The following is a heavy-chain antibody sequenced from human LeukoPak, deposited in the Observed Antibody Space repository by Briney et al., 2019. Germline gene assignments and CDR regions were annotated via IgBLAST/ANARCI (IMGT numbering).Heavy chain of an antibody. V-gene: IGHV3-23*01. J-gene: IGHJ6*03. CDR1: GFTFSSYA. CDR2: ISGSGGST. Sequence: PGGSLRLSCAASGFTFSSYAMSWVRQAPGKWLEWVSAISGSGGSTYYADSVKGRFTISRDNSKNTLYLQMNSLRAEGTAVYYCANEPNDYSSSFYYYYYMDVWGKGTTVTVSS. D-gene: IGHD6-6*01. CDR3: ANEPNDYSSSFYYYYYMDV.